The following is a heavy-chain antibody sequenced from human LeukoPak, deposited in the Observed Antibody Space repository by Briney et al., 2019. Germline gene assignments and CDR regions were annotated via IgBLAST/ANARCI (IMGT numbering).Heavy chain of an antibody. CDR3: VGSFSKLDITYYDFWSGPPDAFDI. V-gene: IGHV4-31*03. Sequence: SQTLSLTCTVSGGSISSGGNYWSWIRQHPGKGLEWIGYIYYTGSTYYNPSLKSRITISVDTSKNQFSLKVNSVTAADTAVYYCVGSFSKLDITYYDFWSGPPDAFDIWGQGTMVTVSS. D-gene: IGHD3-3*01. J-gene: IGHJ3*02. CDR1: GGSISSGGNY. CDR2: IYYTGST.